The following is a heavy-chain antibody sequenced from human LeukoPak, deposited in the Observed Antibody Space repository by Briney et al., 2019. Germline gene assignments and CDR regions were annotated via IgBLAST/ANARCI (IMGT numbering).Heavy chain of an antibody. Sequence: PGGSLRLSCAASGFTFSNYNMNWVHQAPGKGLEWVSSISSSSSYIYYADSVKGRFTISRGNAKSSLSLQMNSLRAEDTAVYYCARGEGHYYDFWSGYHGGGQGTLVTVSS. J-gene: IGHJ4*02. CDR1: GFTFSNYN. CDR2: ISSSSSYI. D-gene: IGHD3-3*01. V-gene: IGHV3-21*01. CDR3: ARGEGHYYDFWSGYHG.